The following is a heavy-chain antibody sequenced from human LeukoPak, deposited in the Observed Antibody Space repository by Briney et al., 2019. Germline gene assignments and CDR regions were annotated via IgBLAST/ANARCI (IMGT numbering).Heavy chain of an antibody. CDR1: GFTFSSYA. D-gene: IGHD6-19*01. Sequence: SGGSLRLSCAASGFTFSSYAMSWVRQAPGKGLEWVSTFSGTSTNSYADAVKGRVTISRDNSKNTFYLQMNSLRAEDTAVYYCAKLKQWQPQRYFFEYWGQGALVTVAS. V-gene: IGHV3-23*01. CDR3: AKLKQWQPQRYFFEY. CDR2: FSGTSTN. J-gene: IGHJ4*02.